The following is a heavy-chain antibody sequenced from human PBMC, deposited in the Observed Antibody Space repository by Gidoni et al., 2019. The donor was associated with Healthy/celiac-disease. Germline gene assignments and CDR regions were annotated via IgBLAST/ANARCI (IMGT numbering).Heavy chain of an antibody. CDR3: ASWLGGSYAFDI. Sequence: EVQLVESGGGLVQPGGSLRLSCAASGFTFSDNYMDWVRQAPGKGLEWVGRTRNKANSYTTEYAASVKGRFTISRDDSKNSLYLQMNSLKTEDTAVYYCASWLGGSYAFDIWGQGTMVTVSS. D-gene: IGHD3-16*01. V-gene: IGHV3-72*01. CDR1: GFTFSDNY. J-gene: IGHJ3*02. CDR2: TRNKANSYTT.